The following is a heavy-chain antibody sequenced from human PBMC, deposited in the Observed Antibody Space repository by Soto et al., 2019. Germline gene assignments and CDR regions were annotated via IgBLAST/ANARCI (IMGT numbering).Heavy chain of an antibody. J-gene: IGHJ3*02. CDR1: GFTFSSYA. Sequence: GGSLRLSCAASGFTFSSYAMHWVRQAPGKGLEWVAVISYDGSNKYYADSVKGRFTISRDNSKNTLYLQMNSLRAEDTAVYYCARAHSPILFDIWGQGTMVTVSS. CDR3: ARAHSPILFDI. D-gene: IGHD2-15*01. CDR2: ISYDGSNK. V-gene: IGHV3-30-3*01.